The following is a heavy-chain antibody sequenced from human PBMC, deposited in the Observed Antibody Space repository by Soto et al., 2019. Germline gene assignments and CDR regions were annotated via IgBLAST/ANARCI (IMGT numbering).Heavy chain of an antibody. V-gene: IGHV1-69*01. CDR2: LIPIFGAA. J-gene: IGHJ5*02. CDR3: ARGRSSPNFDP. CDR1: GGTFTNYV. Sequence: QVQLVQSGAEVRKPGSSVKVSCKISGGTFTNYVISWLRQAPGQGLEWMGGLIPIFGAANLAQKFQGRVTITADESTSTVNMELSSLTSEDTAVYYCARGRSSPNFDPWGQGTLVTFSS. D-gene: IGHD6-6*01.